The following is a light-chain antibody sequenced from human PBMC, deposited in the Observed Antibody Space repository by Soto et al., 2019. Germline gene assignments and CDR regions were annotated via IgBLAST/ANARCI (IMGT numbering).Light chain of an antibody. V-gene: IGKV1-39*01. CDR1: QTFNNY. CDR2: DAS. CDR3: QQSLTNPFA. Sequence: DIQMTQSPSSLSASVGDRVTITCRASQTFNNYLNWYQQKQGGPPRLLIYDASKLQTGIPSRFSGSGSETEFTLTISSLQPEDFATYCSQQSLTNPFAFGPGTTVHVK. J-gene: IGKJ3*01.